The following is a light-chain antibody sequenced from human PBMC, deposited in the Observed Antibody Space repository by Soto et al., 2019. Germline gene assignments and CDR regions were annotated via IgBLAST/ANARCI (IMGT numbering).Light chain of an antibody. CDR3: QHYVSSPGLT. Sequence: EIVLTQSPGTLSFSPGERATLSCRASQSISSNFLAWYQQKPGQAPRRLIYGASSRATGIPDRFSGSGSGTDFTLTISRLEAEDFAVYYCQHYVSSPGLTFGGGTKVEIK. CDR2: GAS. V-gene: IGKV3-20*01. J-gene: IGKJ4*01. CDR1: QSISSNF.